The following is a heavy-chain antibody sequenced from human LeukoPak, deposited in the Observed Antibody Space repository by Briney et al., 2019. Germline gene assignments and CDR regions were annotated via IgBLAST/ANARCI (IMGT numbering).Heavy chain of an antibody. CDR3: ARGGCSGGSCREGYFDY. V-gene: IGHV4-61*05. CDR1: GGSISSSSYY. CDR2: VYYSGST. J-gene: IGHJ4*02. D-gene: IGHD2-15*01. Sequence: SETLSLTCTVSGGSISSSSYYWGWIRQPPGKGLEWIGHVYYSGSTNYNPSLKSRVTISVDTSKNQFSLNLNSVTAAGTAVYHCARGGCSGGSCREGYFDYWGQGTLVTVS.